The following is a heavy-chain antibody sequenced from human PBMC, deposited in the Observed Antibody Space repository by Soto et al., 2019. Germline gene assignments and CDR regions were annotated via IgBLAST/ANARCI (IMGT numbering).Heavy chain of an antibody. CDR3: ARGLTIFGVVSD. Sequence: PSETLSLTCAVYGGSFSGYYWSWIRQPPGKGLEWIGEINHSGSTNYNPSLKSRVTISVDTSKNQFSLKLSSVTAADTAVYYCARGLTIFGVVSDWGKGTLVTVSS. CDR2: INHSGST. V-gene: IGHV4-34*01. CDR1: GGSFSGYY. D-gene: IGHD3-3*01. J-gene: IGHJ4*02.